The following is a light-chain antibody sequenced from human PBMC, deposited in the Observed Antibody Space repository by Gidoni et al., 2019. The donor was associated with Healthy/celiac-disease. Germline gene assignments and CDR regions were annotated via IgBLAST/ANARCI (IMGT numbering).Light chain of an antibody. CDR3: SSYTSSSTPLYV. Sequence: QSALTQPASVSGSPAQSITISCTGTSSDVGGYNYASWYQQHPAKAPKLMIYDVSNRPSGVANRFSGSKSGGTASLTISALQAEDEADYYCSSYTSSSTPLYVFGTGTKVTVL. CDR1: SSDVGGYNY. J-gene: IGLJ1*01. V-gene: IGLV2-14*01. CDR2: DVS.